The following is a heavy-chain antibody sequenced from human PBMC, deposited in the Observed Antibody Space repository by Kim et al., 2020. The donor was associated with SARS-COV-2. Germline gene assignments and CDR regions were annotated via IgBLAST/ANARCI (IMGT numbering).Heavy chain of an antibody. CDR3: ARWFSRYYDSSGYYEPEGGRLKIDP. V-gene: IGHV4-39*01. D-gene: IGHD3-22*01. CDR1: GGSISSSSYY. CDR2: IYYSGST. J-gene: IGHJ5*02. Sequence: SETLSLTCTVSGGSISSSSYYWGWIRQPPGKGLEWIGSIYYSGSTYYNPSLKSRVTISVDTSKNQFSLKLSSVTAADTAVYYCARWFSRYYDSSGYYEPEGGRLKIDPWGQGTLVTVSS.